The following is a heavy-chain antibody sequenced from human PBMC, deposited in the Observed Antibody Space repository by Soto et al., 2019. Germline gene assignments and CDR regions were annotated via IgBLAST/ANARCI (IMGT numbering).Heavy chain of an antibody. V-gene: IGHV1-2*02. CDR2: INPATGAA. CDR3: ARGGGVGVAGSAAFEM. D-gene: IGHD3-3*01. Sequence: QLHLVQSGAVVKKPGASVTVSCSASGYPVTAYYMHWVRQAPGRGLAWMGGINPATGAAKYTQAFQGRVNMTRETSTSTVYMELSGVTSKDTAVFYCARGGGVGVAGSAAFEMWGQGTLVTVSS. J-gene: IGHJ3*02. CDR1: GYPVTAYY.